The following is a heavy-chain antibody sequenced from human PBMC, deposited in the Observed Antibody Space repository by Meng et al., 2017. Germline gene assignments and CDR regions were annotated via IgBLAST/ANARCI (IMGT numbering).Heavy chain of an antibody. CDR2: ISYAGSNK. Sequence: VEVVESGGRVVQPGRSLRLSCAAFGFTFSSYAMHWVRQAPGKGLEWVAVISYAGSNKYYADSVKCRFTISRDNSKNTLYLQMNSLRAEDTAVYYCAHFDYWGQGTLVTVSS. CDR1: GFTFSSYA. V-gene: IGHV3-30*01. J-gene: IGHJ4*02. CDR3: AHFDY.